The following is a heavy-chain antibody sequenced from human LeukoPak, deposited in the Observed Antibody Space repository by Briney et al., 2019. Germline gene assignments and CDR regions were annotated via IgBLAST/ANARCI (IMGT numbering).Heavy chain of an antibody. D-gene: IGHD1-26*01. CDR1: GFTFSSYT. V-gene: IGHV3-64D*09. CDR3: ARDFWGSYYS. Sequence: PGGSLRLSCSASGFTFSSYTMHWVRQAPGKGLEYVSAISSDGGTTYYADSVKDRFTISRDNSKSTMYLQMSSLRAEDTAVYYCARDFWGSYYSWGQGTLVIVSS. CDR2: ISSDGGTT. J-gene: IGHJ5*02.